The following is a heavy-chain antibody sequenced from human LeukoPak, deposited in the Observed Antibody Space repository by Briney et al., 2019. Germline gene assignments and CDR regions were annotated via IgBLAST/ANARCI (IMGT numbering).Heavy chain of an antibody. CDR3: ARDYYDSSGFNYYYMDV. J-gene: IGHJ6*03. CDR1: GGSISSYY. CDR2: IYYSGST. D-gene: IGHD3-22*01. Sequence: SGTLSLTCTVSGGSISSYYWSWIRQPPGKGLEWIGYIYYSGSTNYNPSLKSRVTISVDTSKNQFSLKLSSVTAADTAVYYCARDYYDSSGFNYYYMDVWGKGTTVTVSS. V-gene: IGHV4-59*01.